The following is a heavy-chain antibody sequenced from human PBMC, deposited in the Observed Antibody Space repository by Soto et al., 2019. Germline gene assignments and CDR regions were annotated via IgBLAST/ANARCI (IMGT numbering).Heavy chain of an antibody. Sequence: QVQLVQSGAEVKKPGASLKLSCNTSGYTFTSFGISWLRQAPGQGLEWMGWISAYSGNRDYAQKPQGRVTMTIDTSTSTGYMELRSLRSDDTAVYYCARVGQYCTGASCFDYWGQGTLVTVSS. D-gene: IGHD2-8*02. J-gene: IGHJ4*02. CDR2: ISAYSGNR. CDR1: GYTFTSFG. CDR3: ARVGQYCTGASCFDY. V-gene: IGHV1-18*01.